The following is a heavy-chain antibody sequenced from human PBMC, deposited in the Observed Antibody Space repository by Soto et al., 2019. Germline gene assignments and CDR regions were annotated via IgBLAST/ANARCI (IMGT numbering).Heavy chain of an antibody. V-gene: IGHV3-9*01. J-gene: IGHJ4*02. CDR1: GFTFDDYA. CDR2: ISWNSGSI. Sequence: HPGGSLRLSCAASGFTFDDYAMHWVRQAPGKGLEWVSGISWNSGSIGYADSVKGRSTISRDNAKNSLYLQMNSLRAEDTALYYCAKDTGGYYDILTGYYDYWGQGTLVTVSS. CDR3: AKDTGGYYDILTGYYDY. D-gene: IGHD3-9*01.